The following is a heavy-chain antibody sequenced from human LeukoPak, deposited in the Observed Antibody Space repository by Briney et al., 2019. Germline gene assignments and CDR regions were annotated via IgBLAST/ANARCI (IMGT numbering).Heavy chain of an antibody. Sequence: GGSLRLSCAASGFTFSSYWMSWVRQAPGKGLEWVANIKQDGSEKYYVDSVKGRFTISRDNAKNSLYLQMNSLRAEDTAVYYCARAKGWLHDAFDIWGQGTMVTVSS. J-gene: IGHJ3*02. CDR1: GFTFSSYW. CDR2: IKQDGSEK. CDR3: ARAKGWLHDAFDI. D-gene: IGHD5-24*01. V-gene: IGHV3-7*01.